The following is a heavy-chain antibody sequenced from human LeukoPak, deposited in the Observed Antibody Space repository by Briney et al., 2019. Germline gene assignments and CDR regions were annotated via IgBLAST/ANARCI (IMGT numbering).Heavy chain of an antibody. CDR3: AKDSDSGYDWELDY. Sequence: PGGSLRLSCAASGFTFSSYAMSWVRQAPGKGLEWVSAISGSGGSTYYADSVKGRFTISRDNSKNTLYLQMNSLRAEDTAVYYCAKDSDSGYDWELDYWGQGTLVTVSS. D-gene: IGHD5-12*01. V-gene: IGHV3-23*01. CDR2: ISGSGGST. CDR1: GFTFSSYA. J-gene: IGHJ4*02.